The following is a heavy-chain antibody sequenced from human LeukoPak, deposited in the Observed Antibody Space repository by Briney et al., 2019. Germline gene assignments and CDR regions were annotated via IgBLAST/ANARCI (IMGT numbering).Heavy chain of an antibody. CDR2: IYHSGST. J-gene: IGHJ4*02. V-gene: IGHV4-4*02. CDR1: GGSISSSNW. D-gene: IGHD5-18*01. CDR3: ARVTGYSYGLFDY. Sequence: SETLSLTCDVSGGSISSSNWWSWVRQPPGKGLEWIGEIYHSGSTNYNPSLKSRVTISVDKSKNQFSLKLSSVTAADTAVYYCARVTGYSYGLFDYWGQGTLVTVSS.